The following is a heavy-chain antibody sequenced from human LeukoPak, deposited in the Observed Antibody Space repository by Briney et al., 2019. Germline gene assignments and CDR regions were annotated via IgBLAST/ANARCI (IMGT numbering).Heavy chain of an antibody. Sequence: SVKVSCKAPGGTFSSYAISWVRQAPGQGLEWMGRIIPILGIANYAQKFQGRVTITADKSTSTAYMELSSLRSEDTAVYYCARARDYDFWSGPFDYWGQGTLVTVSS. CDR2: IIPILGIA. CDR3: ARARDYDFWSGPFDY. D-gene: IGHD3-3*01. V-gene: IGHV1-69*04. CDR1: GGTFSSYA. J-gene: IGHJ4*02.